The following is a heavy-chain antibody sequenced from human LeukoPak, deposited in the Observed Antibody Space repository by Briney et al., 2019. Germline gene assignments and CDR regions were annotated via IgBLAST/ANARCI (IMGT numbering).Heavy chain of an antibody. CDR2: ISGSGGST. CDR3: AKGIAVAGTPFDY. Sequence: PGGSLRLSCAASGFTFSSYAMSWVRQAPGKGLDWVSAISGSGGSTYYADSVKGRFTISRDNSKNTLYLQMNSLRAEDTAVYYCAKGIAVAGTPFDYWGQGTLVTVSS. D-gene: IGHD6-19*01. J-gene: IGHJ4*02. CDR1: GFTFSSYA. V-gene: IGHV3-23*01.